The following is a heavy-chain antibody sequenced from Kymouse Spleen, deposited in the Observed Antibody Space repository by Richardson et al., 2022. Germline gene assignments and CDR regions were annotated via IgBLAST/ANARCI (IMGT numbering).Heavy chain of an antibody. CDR3: AKDRANWGPFYYYYYGMDV. V-gene: IGHV3-23*04. CDR2: ISGSGGST. J-gene: IGHJ6*02. Sequence: EVQLVESGGGLVQPGGSLRLSCAASGFTFSSYAMSWVRQAPGKGLEWVSAISGSGGSTYYADSVKGRFTISRDNSKNTLYLQMNSLRAEDTAVYYCAKDRANWGPFYYYYYGMDVWGQGTTVTVSS. D-gene: IGHD7-27*02. CDR1: GFTFSSYA.